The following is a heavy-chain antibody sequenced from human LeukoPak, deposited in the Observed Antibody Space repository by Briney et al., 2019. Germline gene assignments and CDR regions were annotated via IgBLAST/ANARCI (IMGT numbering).Heavy chain of an antibody. CDR2: IYSGGST. Sequence: GGSLRLSCAASGFTVSSSHMSWVRQAPGKGLEWASVIYSGGSTYYADSVKGRFTISRDNSKNTLYLQMNSLRAEDTAVYHCARVGNYGDFDFWGQGTLVTVSS. V-gene: IGHV3-53*01. CDR1: GFTVSSSH. D-gene: IGHD4-17*01. CDR3: ARVGNYGDFDF. J-gene: IGHJ4*02.